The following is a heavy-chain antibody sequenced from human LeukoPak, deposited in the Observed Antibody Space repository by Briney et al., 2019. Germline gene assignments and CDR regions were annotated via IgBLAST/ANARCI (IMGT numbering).Heavy chain of an antibody. CDR3: AKESSAWYYFDY. J-gene: IGHJ4*02. V-gene: IGHV3-21*01. D-gene: IGHD6-19*01. Sequence: PGGSLRLSCAASGFTFSSYTMNWVRQAPGKGLEWVSSISSTSSYIHYADSVKGLFTISRDSAKNSLYLQMDSLRAEDTAVYYCAKESSAWYYFDYWGQGTLVTVSS. CDR1: GFTFSSYT. CDR2: ISSTSSYI.